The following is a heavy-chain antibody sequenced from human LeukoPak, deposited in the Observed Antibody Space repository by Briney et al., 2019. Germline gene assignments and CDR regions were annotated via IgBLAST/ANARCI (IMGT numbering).Heavy chain of an antibody. J-gene: IGHJ3*02. CDR3: ARESGFRGDAFDI. D-gene: IGHD3-10*01. V-gene: IGHV3-74*01. CDR2: INTDGSST. CDR1: GFTFSNYW. Sequence: PGGSLRLSCAASGFTFSNYWMHWVRQAPGKGLVWVSRINTDGSSTSYVDSVKGRFTISRDNAKNSLYLQMNSLRAEDTAVYYCARESGFRGDAFDIWGQGTMVTVSS.